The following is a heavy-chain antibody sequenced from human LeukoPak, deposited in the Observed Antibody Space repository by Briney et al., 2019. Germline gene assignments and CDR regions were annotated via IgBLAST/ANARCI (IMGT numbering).Heavy chain of an antibody. J-gene: IGHJ4*02. Sequence: SETLSLTCAVYGGSFSGYYWSWIRQPPGKGLEWIGEINHRGSTNYNPSLKSRVTISVDTSKNQFSLRLSSVTAADTAVYYCASKNYYDSSGYYYGSNYFDYWGQGTLVTVSS. CDR1: GGSFSGYY. D-gene: IGHD3-22*01. CDR3: ASKNYYDSSGYYYGSNYFDY. V-gene: IGHV4-34*01. CDR2: INHRGST.